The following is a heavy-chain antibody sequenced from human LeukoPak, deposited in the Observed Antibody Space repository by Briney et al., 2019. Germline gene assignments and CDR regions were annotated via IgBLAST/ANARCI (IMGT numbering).Heavy chain of an antibody. D-gene: IGHD6-13*01. Sequence: GGSLRLSCAASGFTFGSYAMYWVRQAPGKGLEYVSAISTNGGSTYYANSVKGRFTTSRDNSKNTLYLQMGSLRAEDMGVYYCAGGSSWYRGIDYWGQGTLVTVSS. CDR1: GFTFGSYA. CDR3: AGGSSWYRGIDY. V-gene: IGHV3-64*01. CDR2: ISTNGGST. J-gene: IGHJ4*02.